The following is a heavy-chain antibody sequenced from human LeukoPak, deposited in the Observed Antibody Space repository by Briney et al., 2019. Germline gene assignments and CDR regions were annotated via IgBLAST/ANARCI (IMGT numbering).Heavy chain of an antibody. D-gene: IGHD5-12*01. Sequence: PSETLSLTCSVSGGSISSYYWSWIRQPPGKGLDWIGYIYYTGSTNYNPSLKSRVTISLDTSKNQFSLKLSSVTAADTAVYYCARGGYDYPNWFDPWGQGTLVTVSS. CDR1: GGSISSYY. J-gene: IGHJ5*02. V-gene: IGHV4-59*01. CDR3: ARGGYDYPNWFDP. CDR2: IYYTGST.